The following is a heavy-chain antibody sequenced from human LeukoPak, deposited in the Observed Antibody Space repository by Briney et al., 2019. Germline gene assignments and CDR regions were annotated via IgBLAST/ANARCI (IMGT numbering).Heavy chain of an antibody. V-gene: IGHV3-21*06. CDR2: IDSSGGYM. CDR3: LRGDRRDY. Sequence: GGSLRLSCAASGFTFSTFAMIWARQAPGKGLEWVSSIDSSGGYMFYADSVKGRFTISRDNAKDSLYLQMNSLRVEDTAVYYCLRGDRRDYWGQGTLVTVSS. CDR1: GFTFSTFA. J-gene: IGHJ4*02.